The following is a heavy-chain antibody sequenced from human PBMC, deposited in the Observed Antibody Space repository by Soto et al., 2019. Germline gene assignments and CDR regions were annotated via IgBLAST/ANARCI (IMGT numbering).Heavy chain of an antibody. CDR2: ISGDATSK. CDR3: ARDKDWAFDN. CDR1: GLTFSTSV. V-gene: IGHV3-30-3*01. J-gene: IGHJ4*02. Sequence: PGGSLRLSCAASGLTFSTSVMHWVRQAPGKGLEWIAVISGDATSKIYAESVKGRFTLSRDNSKNTLYLEMNSLRVEDTGIYYCARDKDWAFDNWGQGTLVTVSS. D-gene: IGHD3-9*01.